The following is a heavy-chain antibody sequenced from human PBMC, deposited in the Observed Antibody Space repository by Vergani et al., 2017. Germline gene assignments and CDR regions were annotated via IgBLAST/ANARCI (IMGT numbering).Heavy chain of an antibody. CDR2: VSHSGDT. CDR3: ARHGGSGNFYHLFDS. V-gene: IGHV4-38-2*01. CDR1: GDSISSGNN. Sequence: QVNLQESGPGLVKPSETLSLTCAVSGDSISSGNNWGWIRQPPGKGLEWISSVSHSGDTYFNPSLKGRVSISVDTSKNLISLKLNSVTAADTALYYCARHGGSGNFYHLFDSWGQGTLVTVSS. D-gene: IGHD3-10*01. J-gene: IGHJ4*02.